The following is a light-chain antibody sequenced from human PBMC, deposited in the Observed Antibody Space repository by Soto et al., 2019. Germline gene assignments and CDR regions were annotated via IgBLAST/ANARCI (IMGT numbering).Light chain of an antibody. Sequence: QSALTQPASVSGSPGQSITISCTGTSSDVGAYNFVSWYQQHPGKAPKLMIYDVTNRPSGVSDRFSGSKSGNTASLTISRLQADDEADYYRHSYAGTSTPVIFGGGPKLTVL. CDR2: DVT. V-gene: IGLV2-14*03. CDR1: SSDVGAYNF. CDR3: HSYAGTSTPVI. J-gene: IGLJ2*01.